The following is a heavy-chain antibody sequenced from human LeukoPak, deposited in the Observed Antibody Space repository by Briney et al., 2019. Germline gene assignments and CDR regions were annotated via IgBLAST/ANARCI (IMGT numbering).Heavy chain of an antibody. CDR1: GGSFSGYY. J-gene: IGHJ5*02. CDR2: INHSGST. V-gene: IGHV4-34*01. D-gene: IGHD6-13*01. CDR3: ARGGYSSSWYGVRWFDP. Sequence: PSETLSLTCAVYGGSFSGYYWSWIRQPPGKGLEWIGEINHSGSTNYNPSLKSRVTISVDTSKNQFSLKLSSVTAADTAVYDCARGGYSSSWYGVRWFDPWGQGTLVTVSS.